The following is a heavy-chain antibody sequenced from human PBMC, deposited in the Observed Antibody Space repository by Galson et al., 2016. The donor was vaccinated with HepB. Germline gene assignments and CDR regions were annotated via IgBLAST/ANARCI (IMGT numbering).Heavy chain of an antibody. CDR1: GFTFSSYG. V-gene: IGHV3-33*01. J-gene: IGHJ6*02. Sequence: SLRLSCAASGFTFSSYGMHWVRQAPGKGLEWVAVVWFDGGNKYYADSVKGRFTISRDNSKNTLYLQMNSLRAEDTAVYYCARGGRGPLGHYNRLDVWGQGTTVTVSS. CDR2: VWFDGGNK. CDR3: ARGGRGPLGHYNRLDV.